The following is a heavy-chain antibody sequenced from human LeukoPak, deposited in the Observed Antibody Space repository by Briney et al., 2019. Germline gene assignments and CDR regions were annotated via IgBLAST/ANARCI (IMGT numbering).Heavy chain of an antibody. J-gene: IGHJ4*02. CDR2: ISSSGSTI. CDR3: ARGSENYYGSGRGFDY. V-gene: IGHV3-48*03. D-gene: IGHD3-10*01. CDR1: GFTFSSYE. Sequence: GGSLRLSCAASGFTFSSYEMNWVRQAPGKGLEWVSYISSSGSTIYYADSVKGRFTISRDNAKNSLYLQMNSLRAEDTAVYYCARGSENYYGSGRGFDYWGQGTLVTVSS.